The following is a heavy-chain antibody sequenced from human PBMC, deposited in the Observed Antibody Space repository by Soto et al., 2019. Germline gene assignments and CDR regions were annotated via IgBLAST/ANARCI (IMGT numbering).Heavy chain of an antibody. CDR2: LIPIFATV. D-gene: IGHD5-18*01. J-gene: IGHJ4*02. V-gene: IGHV1-69*01. CDR1: GGSFSSNP. CDR3: ARVGRGYSAAPRYYFDF. Sequence: QVQLVQSGSEVKKPGSSVKVSCKASGGSFSSNPISWVRQAPGQGLEWMAGLIPIFATVHYAQKFQGRVTITADESTSTAYMELTSLRSEDTAVYFCARVGRGYSAAPRYYFDFLGQGTLVTVSS.